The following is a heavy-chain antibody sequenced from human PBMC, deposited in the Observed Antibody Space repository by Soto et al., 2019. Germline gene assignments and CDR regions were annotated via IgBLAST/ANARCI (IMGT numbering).Heavy chain of an antibody. Sequence: SVKVSCKASGYSFTTYPITWVRQAPGQGLEWLGWVSTYNGNTNYAQGLQGRVSMTTDTSTSTAYLELRNLRSDDTAVYYCAREGSGRAFDKWGQGT. J-gene: IGHJ4*02. CDR3: AREGSGRAFDK. D-gene: IGHD6-19*01. CDR2: VSTYNGNT. CDR1: GYSFTTYP. V-gene: IGHV1-18*01.